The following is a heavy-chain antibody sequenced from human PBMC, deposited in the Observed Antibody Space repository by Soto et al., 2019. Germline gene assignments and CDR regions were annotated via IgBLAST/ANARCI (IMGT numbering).Heavy chain of an antibody. Sequence: EVQLLESGGGLVQPGGSLRLSCAASGFTFSSYAMSWVRQAPGKGLEWVSTITGSGGSAFYADSVKGRFTISRDNSKNTVYLQINSLRAEDTAIYYCAKEGYCGGDCYSEDYWGQGTLVTVSS. CDR3: AKEGYCGGDCYSEDY. D-gene: IGHD2-21*01. J-gene: IGHJ4*02. CDR2: ITGSGGSA. CDR1: GFTFSSYA. V-gene: IGHV3-23*01.